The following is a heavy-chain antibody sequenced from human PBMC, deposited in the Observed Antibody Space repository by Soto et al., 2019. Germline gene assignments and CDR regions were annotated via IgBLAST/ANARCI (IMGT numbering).Heavy chain of an antibody. CDR1: GGSSSGYY. CDR2: INHSGST. D-gene: IGHD2-15*01. V-gene: IGHV4-34*01. CDR3: ARARAQARHIVVVVAATSGAERNFDY. J-gene: IGHJ4*02. Sequence: SETLSLTCAVYGGSSSGYYWSWIRQPPGKGLEWIGEINHSGSTNYNPSLKSRVTISVDTSKNQFSLKLSSVTAADTAVYYCARARAQARHIVVVVAATSGAERNFDYWGQGTLVTVSS.